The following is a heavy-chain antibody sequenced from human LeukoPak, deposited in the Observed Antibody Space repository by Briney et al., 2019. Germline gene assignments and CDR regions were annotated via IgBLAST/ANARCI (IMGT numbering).Heavy chain of an antibody. CDR1: GYSISSGYY. CDR3: ARGSGDFIWGTKGYFFDY. V-gene: IGHV4-38-2*01. CDR2: IYHSGST. J-gene: IGHJ4*02. Sequence: SETLSLTCAVSGYSISSGYYWGWIRQPPGKGLEWIGSIYHSGSTYYNPSLKSRVTISVDTSKNQFSLKLSSVTAADTAVYYCARGSGDFIWGTKGYFFDYWGQGTLVTVSS. D-gene: IGHD3-16*01.